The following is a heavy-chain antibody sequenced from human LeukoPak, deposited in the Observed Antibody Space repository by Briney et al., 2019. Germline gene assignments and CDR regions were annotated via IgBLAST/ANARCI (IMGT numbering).Heavy chain of an antibody. V-gene: IGHV4-4*07. CDR1: GGSISSYY. J-gene: IGHJ4*02. D-gene: IGHD3-10*01. Sequence: SETLSLTCTVSGGSISSYYWSWIRQPAGKGLEWIGRIYTSGSTNYNPSLKSRVTMSVDMSKNQFSLKLSSVTAADTAVYYCARSRNYYGSGSHFDYWGQGTLVTVSS. CDR3: ARSRNYYGSGSHFDY. CDR2: IYTSGST.